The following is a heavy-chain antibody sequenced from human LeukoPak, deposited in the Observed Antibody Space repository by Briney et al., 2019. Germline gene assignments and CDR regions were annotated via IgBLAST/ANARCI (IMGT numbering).Heavy chain of an antibody. J-gene: IGHJ4*02. V-gene: IGHV3-23*01. CDR1: RFPFSSYA. CDR2: ISGSGGST. Sequence: PGGSLRLSCAASRFPFSSYAMSWDRQAPGKGLEWVSAISGSGGSTYYADSVRGRFTISRDNSKNTLYLQMNSLRAEDTAVYYCAKDPHYEDSSGYNIDYWGQGTLVTVSS. CDR3: AKDPHYEDSSGYNIDY. D-gene: IGHD3-22*01.